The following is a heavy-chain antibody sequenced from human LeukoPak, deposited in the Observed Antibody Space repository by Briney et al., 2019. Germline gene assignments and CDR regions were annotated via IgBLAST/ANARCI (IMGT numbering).Heavy chain of an antibody. CDR3: ARDTGDIVATLHYYYYGMDV. CDR2: IIPIFGTA. V-gene: IGHV1-69*13. CDR1: GGTFSSYA. J-gene: IGHJ6*04. Sequence: ASVKVSCKASGGTFSSYAISWVRQAPGQGLEWMGGIIPIFGTANYAQKFQGRVTITADESTSTAYMELSSLRSEDTAVYYCARDTGDIVATLHYYYYGMDVWGKGTTVTVS. D-gene: IGHD5-12*01.